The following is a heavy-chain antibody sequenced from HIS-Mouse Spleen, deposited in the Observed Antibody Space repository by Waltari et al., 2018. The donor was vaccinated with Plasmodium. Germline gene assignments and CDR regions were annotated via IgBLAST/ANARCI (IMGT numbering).Heavy chain of an antibody. CDR3: ARRGGSYYYFDY. CDR2: IYYSGST. CDR1: GGSISSRSYY. Sequence: QLQLQESGPGLVKPSETLSITRTVSGGSISSRSYYWGWIRQPPGKGLEWIGSIYYSGSTYYNPSLKSRVTISVDTSKNQFSLKLSSVTAADTAVYYCARRGGSYYYFDYWGQGTLVTVSS. D-gene: IGHD1-26*01. V-gene: IGHV4-39*01. J-gene: IGHJ4*02.